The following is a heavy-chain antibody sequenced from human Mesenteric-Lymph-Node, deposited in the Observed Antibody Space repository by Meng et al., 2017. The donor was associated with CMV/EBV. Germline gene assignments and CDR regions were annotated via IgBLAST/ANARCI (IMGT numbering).Heavy chain of an antibody. J-gene: IGHJ6*02. CDR2: INPNSGGT. D-gene: IGHD6-6*01. V-gene: IGHV1-2*02. CDR3: AREREVSGSSSSGMDV. Sequence: ASVKVSRKASGYTFTGYYMHWVRQAPGQGLEWMGWINPNSGGTNYAQKFQGRVTMTRDTSISTAYMELSRLRSDDTAVYYCAREREVSGSSSSGMDVWGQGTTVTVSS. CDR1: GYTFTGYY.